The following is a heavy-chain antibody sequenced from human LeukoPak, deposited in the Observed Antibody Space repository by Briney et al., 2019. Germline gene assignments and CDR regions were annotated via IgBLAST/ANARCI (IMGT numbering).Heavy chain of an antibody. CDR3: AKGYGGYYDSSDY. V-gene: IGHV3-23*01. J-gene: IGHJ4*02. CDR1: GFIFRNYA. CDR2: ISDNGGGT. Sequence: GGSLRLSCGASGFIFRNYAMSWVRQAPGEGLEWVSGISDNGGGTYYADSVKGRFTISRDNSKNMLYLQMNSLRAEDTAVYYCAKGYGGYYDSSDYWGQGTLVTVSS. D-gene: IGHD3-22*01.